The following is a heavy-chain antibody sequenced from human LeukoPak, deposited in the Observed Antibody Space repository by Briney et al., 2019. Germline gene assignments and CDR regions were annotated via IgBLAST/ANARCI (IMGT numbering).Heavy chain of an antibody. D-gene: IGHD7-27*01. J-gene: IGHJ4*02. CDR2: ISLSGNII. CDR3: ARGRPETTGGDF. Sequence: PGGSLRLSCAASGFSFSNYDMNWGRQAPGKGLEWISYISLSGNIIYYADSVKGRFTISRDNAKNSLYLQMNSLRVDDTAVYYCARGRPETTGGDFWGQGTLVTVSS. V-gene: IGHV3-48*01. CDR1: GFSFSNYD.